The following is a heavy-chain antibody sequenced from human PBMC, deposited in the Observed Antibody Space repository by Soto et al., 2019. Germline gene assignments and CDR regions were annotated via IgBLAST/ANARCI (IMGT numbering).Heavy chain of an antibody. CDR2: MNPNSGNT. V-gene: IGHV1-8*01. D-gene: IGHD2-8*01. CDR1: GYTFTSYD. Sequence: QVQLVQSGAEVKKPGASVKVSCKASGYTFTSYDINWVRQATGQGLEWMGWMNPNSGNTGYAQKFQGRVTMTRNTSISTAYMELSRLRSEDTAVYYCARGGIVLMVYATKPFDYWGQGTLVTVSS. J-gene: IGHJ4*02. CDR3: ARGGIVLMVYATKPFDY.